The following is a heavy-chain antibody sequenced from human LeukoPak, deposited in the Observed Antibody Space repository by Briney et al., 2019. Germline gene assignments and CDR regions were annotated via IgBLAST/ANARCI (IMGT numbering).Heavy chain of an antibody. V-gene: IGHV3-23*01. CDR3: ANTKAGYCSGGSCHDY. CDR2: ISGSGGST. CDR1: GFTFSSYA. Sequence: GGSLRLSCAASGFTFSSYAMSWVRQAPGKGLEWVSAISGSGGSTYYADSVKGRFTISRDNSKNTLYLQMNSLGAEDTAVYYCANTKAGYCSGGSCHDYWGQGTLVTVSS. D-gene: IGHD2-15*01. J-gene: IGHJ4*02.